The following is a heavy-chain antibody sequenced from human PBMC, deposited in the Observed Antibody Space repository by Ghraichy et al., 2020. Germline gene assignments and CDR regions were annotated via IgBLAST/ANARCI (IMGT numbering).Heavy chain of an antibody. V-gene: IGHV4-39*01. J-gene: IGHJ3*02. CDR1: GGSISSSSYY. D-gene: IGHD3-22*01. CDR2: IYYSGST. CDR3: ARGLYYYDISTHDAFDI. Sequence: SETLSLTCTVSGGSISSSSYYWGWIRQPPGKGLEWIGSIYYSGSTYYNPSLKSRVTISVDTSKNQFSLKLSSVTAADTAVYYCARGLYYYDISTHDAFDIWGQGTMVTVSS.